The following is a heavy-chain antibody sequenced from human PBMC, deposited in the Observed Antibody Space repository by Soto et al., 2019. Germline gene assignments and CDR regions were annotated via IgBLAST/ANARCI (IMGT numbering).Heavy chain of an antibody. D-gene: IGHD3-3*01. CDR2: IWGSGGSK. CDR1: GFTFSSYG. J-gene: IGHJ6*03. Sequence: GGSLRLSCAASGFTFSSYGMHWVRQAPGKGLEWVSVIWGSGGSKYYADSVKGRFTISRDNSKNTLYLQMNSLRAEDTAVYYCAKDLNDSWSGSFYYMDVWGKGTTVTVSS. V-gene: IGHV3-33*06. CDR3: AKDLNDSWSGSFYYMDV.